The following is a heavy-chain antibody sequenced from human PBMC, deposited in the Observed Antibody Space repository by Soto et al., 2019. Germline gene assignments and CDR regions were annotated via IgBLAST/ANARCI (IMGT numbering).Heavy chain of an antibody. CDR2: ISSSSSYI. Sequence: GGSLRLSCAASGFTLSSYSMNWVRQAPGKGLEWVSSISSSSSYIYYADSVKGRFTISRDNAKNSLYLQMNSLRAEDTAVYYCARDVSSGYNWFDPWGQGTLVTVSS. D-gene: IGHD6-19*01. CDR1: GFTLSSYS. V-gene: IGHV3-21*01. CDR3: ARDVSSGYNWFDP. J-gene: IGHJ5*02.